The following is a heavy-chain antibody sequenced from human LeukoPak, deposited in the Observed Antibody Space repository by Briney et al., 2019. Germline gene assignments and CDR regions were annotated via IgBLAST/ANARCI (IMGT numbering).Heavy chain of an antibody. CDR3: VRYVGSWTRFDY. CDR2: VYTSGST. CDR1: GASISSGSYY. J-gene: IGHJ4*02. D-gene: IGHD6-13*01. V-gene: IGHV4-61*02. Sequence: VKPSQTLSLTFTVSGASISSGSYYWSSIRHPAGKGLEWIGRVYTSGSTNYNPSLKSRVTISVDPSKNQFSLKMSSVTAADTAVYYCVRYVGSWTRFDYWGQGTLVAVSS.